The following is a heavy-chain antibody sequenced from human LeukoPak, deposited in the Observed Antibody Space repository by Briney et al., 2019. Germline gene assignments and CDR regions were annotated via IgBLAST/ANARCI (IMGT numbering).Heavy chain of an antibody. Sequence: PGGSLRLSCVVSGFTVSSNYMSWFRQAPGKGLEWVSVIYSGGSTYYADSVKGRFTISRDNSKNTLYLQMNSLRAEDTAVYYCARERGHPDYWGQGTLVTVSS. J-gene: IGHJ4*02. CDR1: GFTVSSNY. CDR2: IYSGGST. V-gene: IGHV3-66*01. CDR3: ARERGHPDY. D-gene: IGHD6-25*01.